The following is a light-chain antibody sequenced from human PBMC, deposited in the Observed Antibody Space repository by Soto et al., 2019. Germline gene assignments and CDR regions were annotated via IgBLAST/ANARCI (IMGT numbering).Light chain of an antibody. CDR2: TAS. Sequence: DIHLTQSPSTLSATLGDRVTITFRASQTINRWLAWHQQKPGKAPDLLIYTASTLQSGVPSRFSGSGSGTDFTLTISSLEPEDFATYYCQQSYSSPLSFGQGTKVDIK. J-gene: IGKJ2*03. CDR3: QQSYSSPLS. V-gene: IGKV1-39*01. CDR1: QTINRW.